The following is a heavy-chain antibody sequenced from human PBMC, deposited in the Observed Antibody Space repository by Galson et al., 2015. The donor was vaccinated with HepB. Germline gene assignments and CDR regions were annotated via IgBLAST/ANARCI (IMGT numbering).Heavy chain of an antibody. D-gene: IGHD5-18*01. CDR2: ISGKSTYT. CDR3: AGDRDTRMVLPGLDV. CDR1: GFSFSGYY. Sequence: SLRLSCAASGFSFSGYYMSWIRQAPGKGLEWVSYISGKSTYTNYADSVKGRFTISRDNAKNSLFLQMNSLRAEDTAVYYCAGDRDTRMVLPGLDVWGQGTTVTVSS. V-gene: IGHV3-11*06. J-gene: IGHJ6*02.